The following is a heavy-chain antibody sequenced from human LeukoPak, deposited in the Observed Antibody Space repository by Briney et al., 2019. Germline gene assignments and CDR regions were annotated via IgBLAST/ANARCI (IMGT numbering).Heavy chain of an antibody. CDR2: INNSGST. J-gene: IGHJ5*02. CDR3: ASKYCSGGSCYFSNPGWFDP. V-gene: IGHV4-34*01. Sequence: SETLSLTCAVYGGSFSGYYGSWIRQPPGQGLEWVWEINNSGSTNYNPSLKSRVTISVDTSKNQFSLKLSSVTAADTAVYYCASKYCSGGSCYFSNPGWFDPWGQGTLVTVSS. D-gene: IGHD2-15*01. CDR1: GGSFSGYY.